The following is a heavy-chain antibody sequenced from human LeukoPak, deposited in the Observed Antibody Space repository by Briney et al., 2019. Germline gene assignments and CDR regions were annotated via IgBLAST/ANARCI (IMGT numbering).Heavy chain of an antibody. Sequence: GGSLRLSCAASGFTFSIYCMHWVRQAPGKGPMWVSRICPDGTVTNYADSVKARFIISRDNARNTVYLQMNSLRVEDTAVYYCVRDFRSADYWGQGTLVTVSS. CDR2: ICPDGTVT. J-gene: IGHJ4*02. V-gene: IGHV3-74*01. CDR3: VRDFRSADY. CDR1: GFTFSIYC.